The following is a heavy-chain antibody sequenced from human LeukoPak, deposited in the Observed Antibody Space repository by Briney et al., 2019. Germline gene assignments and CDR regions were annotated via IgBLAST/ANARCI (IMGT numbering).Heavy chain of an antibody. CDR2: IIPNLGTT. D-gene: IGHD3-22*01. J-gene: IGHJ4*02. CDR1: GGTSNSRA. V-gene: IGHV1-69*04. Sequence: SVKVSCKASGGTSNSRAISWVRQAPGQGLEWMGRIIPNLGTTNRAQNFQDRVTLTADRSTNTAYMELTSLTSDDTAVYYCATTNDGGGYQWGDFFDFWGQGTLVTVSS. CDR3: ATTNDGGGYQWGDFFDF.